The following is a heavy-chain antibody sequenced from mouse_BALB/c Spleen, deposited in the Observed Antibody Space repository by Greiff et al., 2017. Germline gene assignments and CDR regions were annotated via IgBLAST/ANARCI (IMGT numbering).Heavy chain of an antibody. Sequence: VQVVESGGGLVQPGGSRKLSCAASGFTFSSFGMHWVRQAPEKGLEWVAYISSGSSTIYYADTVKGRFTISRDNPKNTLFLQMTSLRSEDTAMYYCARSTATAYWGQGTLVTVSA. J-gene: IGHJ3*01. CDR1: GFTFSSFG. CDR2: ISSGSSTI. CDR3: ARSTATAY. D-gene: IGHD1-2*01. V-gene: IGHV5-17*02.